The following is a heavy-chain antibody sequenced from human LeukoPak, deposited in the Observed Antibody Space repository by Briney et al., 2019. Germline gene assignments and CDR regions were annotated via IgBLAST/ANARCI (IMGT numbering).Heavy chain of an antibody. CDR3: ARGGIFGVARWFDP. Sequence: SESLSLTCTVSGGSISSYYWSWIRQPAGKGLKWIGRIYTSGSNNYNPSLKSRVTMSVDTSKNQFSLKLSSVTAADTAVYYCARGGIFGVARWFDPWGQGTLVTVSS. CDR2: IYTSGSN. J-gene: IGHJ5*02. V-gene: IGHV4-4*07. D-gene: IGHD3-3*01. CDR1: GGSISSYY.